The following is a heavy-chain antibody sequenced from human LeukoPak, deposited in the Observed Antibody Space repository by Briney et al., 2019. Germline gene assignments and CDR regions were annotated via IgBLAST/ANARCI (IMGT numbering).Heavy chain of an antibody. J-gene: IGHJ5*02. D-gene: IGHD2-15*01. CDR1: GGSISSGGYD. CDR3: ARGEKIADWFDP. Sequence: SQTLSLTCTVSGGSISSGGYDWSWIRQHPGKGLEWIGYIYYSGSTYYNPSLKSRVTISVDTSKNQFSLKLSSVTAADTAVYYSARGEKIADWFDPWGQGTLVTVSS. CDR2: IYYSGST. V-gene: IGHV4-31*03.